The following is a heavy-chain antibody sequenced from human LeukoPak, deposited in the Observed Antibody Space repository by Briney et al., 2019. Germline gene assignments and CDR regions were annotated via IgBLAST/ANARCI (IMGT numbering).Heavy chain of an antibody. J-gene: IGHJ4*02. V-gene: IGHV3-48*01. CDR1: GFTFSSYS. CDR2: ISSSSSTI. D-gene: IGHD4-11*01. Sequence: GGSLRLSCAASGFTFSSYSMNWVRQAPGKGLEWVSYISSSSSTIYYADSVKGRFTISRDNAKNSLYLQMNNLRAEDTAVYYCARAVTTVYFDYWGQGTLVTVSS. CDR3: ARAVTTVYFDY.